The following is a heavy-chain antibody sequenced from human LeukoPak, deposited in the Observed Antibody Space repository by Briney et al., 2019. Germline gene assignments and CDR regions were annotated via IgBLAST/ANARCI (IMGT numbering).Heavy chain of an antibody. CDR3: ARGLLGYYGSGSWPP. CDR2: INPTSGGT. Sequence: ASVKVSCKTSGYTFTGYYIQWVRQAPGQGLEWMGYINPTSGGTNYAQEFQGRVTMTRDTSISTAYMELSRLRSEDTAVYYCARGLLGYYGSGSWPPWGQGTLVTVSS. J-gene: IGHJ5*02. D-gene: IGHD3-10*01. V-gene: IGHV1-2*02. CDR1: GYTFTGYY.